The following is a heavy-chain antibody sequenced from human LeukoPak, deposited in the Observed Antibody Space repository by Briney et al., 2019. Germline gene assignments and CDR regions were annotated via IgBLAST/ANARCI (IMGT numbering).Heavy chain of an antibody. CDR2: ISAYNGNT. Sequence: ASVKVSCKASGYTFTSYGISWVRQAPGQGLERMGWISAYNGNTNYAQKLQGRVTMTTDTSTSTAYMELRSLRSDDTAVYYCARDTDNYDILTGYSYFDYWGQGTLVTVSS. CDR3: ARDTDNYDILTGYSYFDY. D-gene: IGHD3-9*01. V-gene: IGHV1-18*01. J-gene: IGHJ4*02. CDR1: GYTFTSYG.